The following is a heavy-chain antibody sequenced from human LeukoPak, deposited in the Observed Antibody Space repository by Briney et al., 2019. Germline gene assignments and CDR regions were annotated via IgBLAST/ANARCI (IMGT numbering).Heavy chain of an antibody. J-gene: IGHJ4*02. V-gene: IGHV3-23*01. Sequence: GGSLGLSCAASGYTFSSYAMSWVHQAPGKGLEWVSTISGSGDSTYYADSVRGRFTISRDNSKNTLFLQMNSLRAEDTAVYYCARARYCGSTSCYLDYWGQGTLVTVSS. CDR3: ARARYCGSTSCYLDY. D-gene: IGHD2-2*01. CDR2: ISGSGDST. CDR1: GYTFSSYA.